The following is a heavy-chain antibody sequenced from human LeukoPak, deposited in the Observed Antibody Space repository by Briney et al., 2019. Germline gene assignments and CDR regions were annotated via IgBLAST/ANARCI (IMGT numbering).Heavy chain of an antibody. V-gene: IGHV3-30*02. D-gene: IGHD5-24*01. CDR2: IRYDGSNK. CDR1: GFTFSSYG. J-gene: IGHJ5*02. Sequence: GGSLRLSCAASGFTFSSYGMHWVRQAPGKGPEWVAFIRYDGSNKYYADSVKGRFTISRDNSKNTLYLQMNSLRAEDTAVYYCARDNSVRDEAWWFNPWGQGTLVTVSS. CDR3: ARDNSVRDEAWWFNP.